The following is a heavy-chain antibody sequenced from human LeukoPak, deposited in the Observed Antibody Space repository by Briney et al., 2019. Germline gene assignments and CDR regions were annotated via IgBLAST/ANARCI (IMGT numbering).Heavy chain of an antibody. D-gene: IGHD4-17*01. J-gene: IGHJ4*02. CDR2: ISGTGGST. V-gene: IGHV3-23*01. CDR3: AKGHSDYGTGFDQ. Sequence: PGRSLRLSCAASGFTFSTYAMTWVSQAPGKGLESVSVISGTGGSTYYADSVKGRFTISRDNSKNTLHLQMNSMRAEDTAVYYCAKGHSDYGTGFDQWGQGTLVTVSS. CDR1: GFTFSTYA.